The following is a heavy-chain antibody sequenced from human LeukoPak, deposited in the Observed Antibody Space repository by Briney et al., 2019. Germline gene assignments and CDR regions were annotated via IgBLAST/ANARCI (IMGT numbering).Heavy chain of an antibody. CDR1: GGSISSGDYY. J-gene: IGHJ4*02. CDR2: IYYSGST. Sequence: SETLSLTCTVSGGSISSGDYYWSWIRQPPGKGLEWIGYIYYSGSTNYNPSLKSRVTISVDTSKNQFSLKLSSVTAADTAVYYCARHRKGSSSFFDYWGQGTLVTVSS. CDR3: ARHRKGSSSFFDY. D-gene: IGHD6-13*01. V-gene: IGHV4-30-4*01.